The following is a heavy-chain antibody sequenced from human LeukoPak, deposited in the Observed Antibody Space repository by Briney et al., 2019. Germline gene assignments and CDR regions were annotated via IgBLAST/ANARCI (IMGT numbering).Heavy chain of an antibody. D-gene: IGHD2-15*01. CDR1: GGSISSYY. CDR3: ARDPLEYCSGGSCYYYYGMDV. Sequence: SETLSLTCTVSGGSISSYYWSWIRKPAGKGLEWIGRIYTSGSTNYNPSLKSRVTMSVDTSKNQFSLKLSSVTAADTAVYYCARDPLEYCSGGSCYYYYGMDVWGQGTTVTVSS. J-gene: IGHJ6*02. CDR2: IYTSGST. V-gene: IGHV4-4*07.